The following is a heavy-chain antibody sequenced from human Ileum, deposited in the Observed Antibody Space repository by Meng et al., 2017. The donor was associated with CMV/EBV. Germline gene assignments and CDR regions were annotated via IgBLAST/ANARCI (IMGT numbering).Heavy chain of an antibody. V-gene: IGHV3-48*03. D-gene: IGHD3-10*01. Sequence: GGSLRLSCAVSGFTLSSYEMNWVRQAPGKGLEWISYISSSSFTMYYTDSVKGRFTISRDNAENSLYLQMNSLRAEDTAVYYCARLDYYGSGSYLDSWGQGTLVTVSS. CDR1: GFTLSSYE. CDR2: ISSSSFTM. J-gene: IGHJ4*02. CDR3: ARLDYYGSGSYLDS.